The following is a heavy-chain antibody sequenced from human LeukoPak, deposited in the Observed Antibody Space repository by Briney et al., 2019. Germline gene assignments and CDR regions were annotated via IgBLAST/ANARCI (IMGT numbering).Heavy chain of an antibody. D-gene: IGHD3-10*01. CDR1: GCSFSSYA. J-gene: IGHJ4*02. CDR2: ISTNTGNP. Sequence: ASVRVSCKASGCSFSSYAMNWVRQAPGQGLEWMGLISTNTGNPEYAQGFTGRFVFSLDTSVSTAYLQISSLKAEDTAVYYCARKESGSYYRHDYWGQGTLVTVSS. V-gene: IGHV7-4-1*02. CDR3: ARKESGSYYRHDY.